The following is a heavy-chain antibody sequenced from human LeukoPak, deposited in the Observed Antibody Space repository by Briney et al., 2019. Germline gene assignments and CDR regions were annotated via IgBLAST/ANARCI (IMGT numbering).Heavy chain of an antibody. CDR2: IIPILGIA. J-gene: IGHJ4*02. CDR1: GGTFSSYA. Sequence: SVKVSCKASGGTFSSYAISWVRQAPGQGLEWMGRIIPILGIANYAQKFQGRVTITADKSTSTAYMELSSLRSEDTAVYYCARVMLENYYDSSGYHDYWGQGTLVTVSS. D-gene: IGHD3-22*01. CDR3: ARVMLENYYDSSGYHDY. V-gene: IGHV1-69*04.